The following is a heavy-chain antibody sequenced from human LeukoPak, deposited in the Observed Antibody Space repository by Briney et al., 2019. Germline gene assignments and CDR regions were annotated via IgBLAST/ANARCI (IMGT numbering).Heavy chain of an antibody. CDR2: ISGSGGST. Sequence: GGSLRLSCAASGFTFSSYAMSWVRQAPGKGLEWVSSISGSGGSTYYADSVKGRFTISRDNSKDTLYLQMNSLRAEDTAVYYCARDLAGLRLGELSPLDYWGQGTLVTVSS. CDR1: GFTFSSYA. J-gene: IGHJ4*02. CDR3: ARDLAGLRLGELSPLDY. V-gene: IGHV3-23*01. D-gene: IGHD3-16*02.